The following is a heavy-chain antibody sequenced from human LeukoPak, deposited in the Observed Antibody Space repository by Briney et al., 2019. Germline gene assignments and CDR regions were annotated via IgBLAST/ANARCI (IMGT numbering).Heavy chain of an antibody. CDR2: IYWDDDK. CDR3: AYSLFYGGSSVLSWRRDVAFDY. J-gene: IGHJ4*02. CDR1: GDSISSSSYY. D-gene: IGHD4-23*01. V-gene: IGHV2-5*02. Sequence: TLSLTCTVSGDSISSSSYYWGWIRQPPGKALEWLVLIYWDDDKRYSPSLKSRLTITKDTSKNQVVLTLTNMDPVDTATYYCAYSLFYGGSSVLSWRRDVAFDYWGQGTLVTVSS.